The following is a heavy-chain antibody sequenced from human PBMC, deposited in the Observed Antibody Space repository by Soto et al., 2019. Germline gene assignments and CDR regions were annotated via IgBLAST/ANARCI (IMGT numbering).Heavy chain of an antibody. D-gene: IGHD3-22*01. CDR2: IIPIFGTA. V-gene: IGHV1-69*01. Sequence: QVQLVQSGAEVKKPGSSVKVSCKASGGTFSSYAISWVRQAPGQGLEWMGGIIPIFGTANYAQKFQGRVTITEDESTSTAYMELSSVRSEDTAVYYCASKNYDSSGYYLYYYYGMDVWGQGTTVTVSS. J-gene: IGHJ6*02. CDR1: GGTFSSYA. CDR3: ASKNYDSSGYYLYYYYGMDV.